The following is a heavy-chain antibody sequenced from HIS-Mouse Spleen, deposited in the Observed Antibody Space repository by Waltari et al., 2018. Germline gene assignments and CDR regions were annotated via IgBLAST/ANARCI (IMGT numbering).Heavy chain of an antibody. V-gene: IGHV4-34*01. CDR3: ARVNSSFDY. J-gene: IGHJ4*02. CDR1: GGSFSGYY. Sequence: QVQLQQWGAGLLKPAETMSLTCAVYGGSFSGYYWSLIRQPPGKGLEWIGEINHSGSTNYNPSLKSRVTISVDTSKNQFSLKLSSVTAADTAVYYCARVNSSFDYWGQGTLVTVSS. CDR2: INHSGST. D-gene: IGHD6-13*01.